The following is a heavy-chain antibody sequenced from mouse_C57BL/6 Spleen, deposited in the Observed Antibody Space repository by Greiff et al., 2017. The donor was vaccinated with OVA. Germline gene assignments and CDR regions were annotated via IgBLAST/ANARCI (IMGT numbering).Heavy chain of an antibody. CDR2: IYPGSGST. J-gene: IGHJ2*01. Sequence: QVQLQQPGAELVKPGASVKMSCKASGYTFTSYWITWVKQRPGQGLEWIGDIYPGSGSTNYNEKFKSKATLTVDTSSSTAYMQLSSLTSEDSAVYYCARSYGITTRYYFDYWGQGTTLTVSS. CDR1: GYTFTSYW. V-gene: IGHV1-55*01. D-gene: IGHD2-4*01. CDR3: ARSYGITTRYYFDY.